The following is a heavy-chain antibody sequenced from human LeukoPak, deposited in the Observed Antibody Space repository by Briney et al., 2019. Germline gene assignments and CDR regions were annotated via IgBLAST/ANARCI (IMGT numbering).Heavy chain of an antibody. Sequence: GGSLRLSCAASGFTFDDYAMHWVRQAPGKGLDWVSLISGDGGSTYYADSVKGRFTISRDNSKNSLYLQMNSLRTEDTALYYCAKDSVSVSSSSYYYYGMDVWGQGTTVTVSS. CDR3: AKDSVSVSSSSYYYYGMDV. CDR2: ISGDGGST. CDR1: GFTFDDYA. J-gene: IGHJ6*02. V-gene: IGHV3-43*02. D-gene: IGHD6-6*01.